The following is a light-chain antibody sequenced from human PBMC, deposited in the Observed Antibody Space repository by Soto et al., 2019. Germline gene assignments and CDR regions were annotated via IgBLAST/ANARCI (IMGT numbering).Light chain of an antibody. CDR3: SSYTRNNPLVV. CDR2: EVT. CDR1: SSDVGGYNY. J-gene: IGLJ2*01. V-gene: IGLV2-14*03. Sequence: HSVLTQPAFVSGSPGQSITISCTGTSSDVGGYNYVSWYQQHPGKAPKLMIYEVTYRPSGVSNRVSGSKSGNTASLTISGLQTEDEADDYCSSYTRNNPLVVFGGGTKLAVL.